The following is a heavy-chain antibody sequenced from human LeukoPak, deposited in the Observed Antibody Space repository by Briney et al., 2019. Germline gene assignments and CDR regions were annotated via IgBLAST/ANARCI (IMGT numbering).Heavy chain of an antibody. V-gene: IGHV4-59*01. J-gene: IGHJ3*02. Sequence: SETLSLTCTVSGGSISSYYWSWIRQPPGKGLEWIGYIFYSGSTNYNPSLKSRVTISVDTSKNKLSLKLSSVTAADTAVYYCARGYSSGWSDAFDIWGQGTMVTVSS. CDR2: IFYSGST. D-gene: IGHD6-19*01. CDR1: GGSISSYY. CDR3: ARGYSSGWSDAFDI.